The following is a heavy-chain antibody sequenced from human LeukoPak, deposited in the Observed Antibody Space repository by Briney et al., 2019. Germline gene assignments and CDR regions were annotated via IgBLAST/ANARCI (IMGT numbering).Heavy chain of an antibody. CDR1: GYSISSGYY. D-gene: IGHD5/OR15-5a*01. CDR2: IYHSGST. CDR3: ARAAVSTRSRFDY. J-gene: IGHJ4*02. V-gene: IGHV4-38-2*01. Sequence: PSETLSLTCAVSGYSISSGYYWGWIRQPPGKGLEWIGSIYHSGSTYYNPSLKSRVTISVDMSNNQFSLKLNSVTVADTAVYYCARAAVSTRSRFDYWGQGTLVTVSS.